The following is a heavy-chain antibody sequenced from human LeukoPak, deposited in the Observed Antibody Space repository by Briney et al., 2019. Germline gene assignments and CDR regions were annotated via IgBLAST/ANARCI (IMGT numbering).Heavy chain of an antibody. Sequence: PGGSLRLSCAASGFTFSSYGMHWVRQAPGKGLEWVAVISYDGSNKYYADSVKGRFTISRDNSKNTLYLQMNSLRAEDTAVYYCAKGGTYYYASGSPNPLYYRGQGTLVTVAS. CDR1: GFTFSSYG. V-gene: IGHV3-30*18. CDR3: AKGGTYYYASGSPNPLYY. CDR2: ISYDGSNK. J-gene: IGHJ4*02. D-gene: IGHD3-10*01.